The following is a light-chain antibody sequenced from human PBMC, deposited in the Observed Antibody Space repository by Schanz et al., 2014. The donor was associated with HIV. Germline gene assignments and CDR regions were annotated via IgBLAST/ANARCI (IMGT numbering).Light chain of an antibody. CDR1: QNITDH. J-gene: IGKJ5*01. V-gene: IGKV1-39*01. Sequence: DIQLAQSPSSLSASLGDRVAITCRASQNITDHLTWYQQKTGRPPKLLIYAATVLHPGVPSRFSGSGSGTDSTLTITNLQPEDFALYFCQQSFTTPSITFGQGTRLQIK. CDR2: AAT. CDR3: QQSFTTPSIT.